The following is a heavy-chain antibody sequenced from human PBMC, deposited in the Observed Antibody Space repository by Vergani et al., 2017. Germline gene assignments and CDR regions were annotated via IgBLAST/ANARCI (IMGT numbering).Heavy chain of an antibody. J-gene: IGHJ4*02. D-gene: IGHD3-10*01. CDR3: ARGNKVGHAGAFEF. V-gene: IGHV4-38-2*01. Sequence: QVLLQESGPGLVRPSETLSLTCAVSGYYISDGYYWGWIRQPPGKGVEWIGDVFRTGSTYYNPSLKSRVSISLDMPKNQFSLTLDSMTAADTGIYVWARGNKVGHAGAFEFWGQGAAVTVSS. CDR1: GYYISDGYY. CDR2: VFRTGST.